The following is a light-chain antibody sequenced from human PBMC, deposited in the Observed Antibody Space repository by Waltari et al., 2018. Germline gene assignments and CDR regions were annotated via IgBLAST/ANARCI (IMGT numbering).Light chain of an antibody. CDR3: QVWDIDSDHPV. Sequence: SFVLTQPPSVSVAPGQTARLTCGANNIGRKNVHWYQQKSGQAPVLVVYDDSDRPSGVPEVFSGSNSGDTATPAIRRVEAGEEADFYCQVWDIDSDHPVFGTGTTVTVL. V-gene: IGLV3-21*02. CDR1: NIGRKN. CDR2: DDS. J-gene: IGLJ1*01.